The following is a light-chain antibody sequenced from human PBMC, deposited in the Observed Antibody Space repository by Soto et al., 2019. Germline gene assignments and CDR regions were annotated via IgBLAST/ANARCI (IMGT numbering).Light chain of an antibody. CDR2: EGS. Sequence: QSALTQPASVSGSPGQSITISCTGTSSDIVTYYFVSWYQQHPGKAPKLMIYEGSKRPSGISSRFSGSKSGNTASLTISGLQAEDEADYYCCSYAVGSTSDVFGTGTKLTVL. J-gene: IGLJ1*01. V-gene: IGLV2-23*01. CDR3: CSYAVGSTSDV. CDR1: SSDIVTYYF.